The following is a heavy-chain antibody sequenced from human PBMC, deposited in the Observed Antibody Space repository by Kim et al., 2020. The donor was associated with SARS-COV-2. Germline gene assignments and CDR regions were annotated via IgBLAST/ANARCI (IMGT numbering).Heavy chain of an antibody. J-gene: IGHJ6*02. Sequence: SETLSLTCAVYGGSFSGYYWSWIRQPPGKGLEWIGEINHSGSTNYNPSLKSRVTISVDTSKNQFSLKLSSVTAADTAGYYCARGRRTIAAHYGMDVWGQGTTVTVSS. CDR1: GGSFSGYY. V-gene: IGHV4-34*01. CDR2: INHSGST. CDR3: ARGRRTIAAHYGMDV. D-gene: IGHD6-13*01.